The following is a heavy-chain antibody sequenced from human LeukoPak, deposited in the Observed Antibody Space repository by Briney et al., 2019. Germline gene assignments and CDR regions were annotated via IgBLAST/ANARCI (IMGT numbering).Heavy chain of an antibody. D-gene: IGHD5-18*01. CDR3: ARDCAYSYGRRIDY. Sequence: GGSLRLSCAASGFTFSSYSMNWVRQAPGKGLEWVSSISSSSSYIYYADSVKGRFTISRDNAKNSLYLQMNSLRAEDTAVYYCARDCAYSYGRRIDYWGQGTLVTVSS. CDR2: ISSSSSYI. V-gene: IGHV3-21*01. J-gene: IGHJ4*02. CDR1: GFTFSSYS.